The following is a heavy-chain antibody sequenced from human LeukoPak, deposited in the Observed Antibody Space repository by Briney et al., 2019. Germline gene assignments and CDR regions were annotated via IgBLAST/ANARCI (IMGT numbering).Heavy chain of an antibody. V-gene: IGHV3-66*01. J-gene: IGHJ4*02. CDR3: ARDRGYSYGYVDY. Sequence: GGSLRLSCAASGLTVGSNFMSWVRQAPGKGLEWVSVIYSGDSTYYADSVKGRFTISRDNSKNTLYLQMNSLRAEDTAVYYCARDRGYSYGYVDYWGQGTLVTVSS. CDR2: IYSGDST. D-gene: IGHD5-18*01. CDR1: GLTVGSNF.